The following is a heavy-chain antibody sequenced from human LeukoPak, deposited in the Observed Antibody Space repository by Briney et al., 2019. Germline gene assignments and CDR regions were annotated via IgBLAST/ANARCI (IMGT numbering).Heavy chain of an antibody. J-gene: IGHJ5*02. CDR3: ARGEMSVVIGPAADFDP. CDR2: TYYRSKWYN. V-gene: IGHV6-1*01. CDR1: GDSVSSSSVA. Sequence: SQTLSLTCAISGDSVSSSSVAWNWIRQSPSRGLEWLGRTYYRSKWYNDYAPSVKSRITINADTSKNQFSLQLSSVTPEDTAVYYCARGEMSVVIGPAADFDPWGQGTLVIVSS. D-gene: IGHD2-2*01.